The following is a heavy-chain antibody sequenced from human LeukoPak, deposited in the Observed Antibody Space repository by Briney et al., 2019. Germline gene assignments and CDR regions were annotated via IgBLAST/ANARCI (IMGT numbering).Heavy chain of an antibody. CDR1: GGSFSGYY. Sequence: SETLSLTCAVYGGSFSGYYWSWIRQPPGKGLEWIGSIYYSGNTYKNPSLKSRVTISVDTSKNQFSLKLSSVTAADTAVYYCARLIFYSGSYTTFDRWGQGTLVTVSS. CDR2: IYYSGNT. V-gene: IGHV4-34*01. CDR3: ARLIFYSGSYTTFDR. D-gene: IGHD1-26*01. J-gene: IGHJ4*02.